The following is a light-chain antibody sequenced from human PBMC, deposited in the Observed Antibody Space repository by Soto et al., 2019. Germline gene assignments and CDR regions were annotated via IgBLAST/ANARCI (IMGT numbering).Light chain of an antibody. Sequence: EIVMTQSPAILSVSPGERATLSCRASQSVSSYLACYQQKPGQAPRLLIYGASTRATGVPARFSGSGSGTEFTLTISRLEPEDFAVYYCQQYGNSPVTFGQGTKVDI. CDR2: GAS. CDR1: QSVSSY. V-gene: IGKV3-15*01. J-gene: IGKJ1*01. CDR3: QQYGNSPVT.